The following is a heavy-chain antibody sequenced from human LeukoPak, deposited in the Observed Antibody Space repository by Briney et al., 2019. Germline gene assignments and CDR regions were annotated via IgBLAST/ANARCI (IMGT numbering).Heavy chain of an antibody. Sequence: GASVNVCCKAADSTFTSYGISWGRQAPGQGLEWMGWISAYNGNTNYAQKLQGRVTMTTDTSTSTAYIELRSLRSDDTAVYYCARDIVVVPAAPRRYFQHWGRGTLVTVSS. J-gene: IGHJ1*01. D-gene: IGHD2-2*01. CDR3: ARDIVVVPAAPRRYFQH. CDR1: DSTFTSYG. V-gene: IGHV1-18*01. CDR2: ISAYNGNT.